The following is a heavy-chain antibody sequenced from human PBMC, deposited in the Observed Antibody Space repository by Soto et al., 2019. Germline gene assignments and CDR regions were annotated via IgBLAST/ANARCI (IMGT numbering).Heavy chain of an antibody. CDR3: ARAGFWGGYYVVYFGMDV. D-gene: IGHD3-3*01. Sequence: QVQLVQPGAELKKPGASVKVSCKASGYTFTSYGLHWVRQAPGQGLEWMGWINAGNGDTKYSQKFQGRVTINRVTSANTAYMELSSLRSEDTAVYYCARAGFWGGYYVVYFGMDVWGQGTTVTVSS. V-gene: IGHV1-3*01. CDR2: INAGNGDT. J-gene: IGHJ6*02. CDR1: GYTFTSYG.